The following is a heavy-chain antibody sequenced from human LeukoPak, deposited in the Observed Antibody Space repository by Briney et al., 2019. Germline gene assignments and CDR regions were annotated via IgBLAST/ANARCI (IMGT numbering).Heavy chain of an antibody. Sequence: SETLSLTCTVSGGSISSYYWSWIRQPAGKGLEWIGRIYTSGSTNYNPSLKSRVTISVDTSKNQFSLKLSSVTAADTAVYYCARNKLVSDWFDPWGQGTLVTVSS. CDR3: ARNKLVSDWFDP. J-gene: IGHJ5*02. D-gene: IGHD6-13*01. V-gene: IGHV4-4*07. CDR2: IYTSGST. CDR1: GGSISSYY.